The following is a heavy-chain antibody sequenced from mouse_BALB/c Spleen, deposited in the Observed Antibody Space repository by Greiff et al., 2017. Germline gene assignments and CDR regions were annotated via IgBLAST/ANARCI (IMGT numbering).Heavy chain of an antibody. J-gene: IGHJ2*01. Sequence: QVQLQQSGAELVRPGVSVKISCKGSGYTFTDYAMHWVKQSHAKSLEWIGVISTYYGDASYNQKFKGKATMTVDKSSSTAYMELARLTSEESAIYYCAGSRGGESCDYWGQGTTLTVSA. CDR3: AGSRGGESCDY. V-gene: IGHV1S137*01. CDR2: ISTYYGDA. CDR1: GYTFTDYA.